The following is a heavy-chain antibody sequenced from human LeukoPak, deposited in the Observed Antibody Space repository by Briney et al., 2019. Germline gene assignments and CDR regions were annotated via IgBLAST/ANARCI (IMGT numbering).Heavy chain of an antibody. CDR3: ARGLPWYYDYVWGSYRSFRFDP. CDR1: GYTISSDYY. J-gene: IGHJ5*02. Sequence: SETRSLTCTVSGYTISSDYYWGWVRQPPGKGLEWIGSFSHSGSTNYNPSLKSRVTISVDTSKNQFSLKLSSVTAADTAVYYCARGLPWYYDYVWGSYRSFRFDPWGQGTLVTVSS. V-gene: IGHV4-38-2*02. D-gene: IGHD3-16*02. CDR2: FSHSGST.